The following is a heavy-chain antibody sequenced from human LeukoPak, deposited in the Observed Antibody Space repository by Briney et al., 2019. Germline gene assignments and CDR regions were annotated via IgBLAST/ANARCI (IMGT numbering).Heavy chain of an antibody. V-gene: IGHV4-59*01. Sequence: SXTLSLTCTVSGGSISSYYWSWIRQPPGKGLEWIGYIYYSGSTKHNPSLRSRVTISVDTSKNQFSLKLSSVTAADTAVYYCARDKDTSSCLDYWGQGTLVTVSS. CDR3: ARDKDTSSCLDY. CDR2: IYYSGST. D-gene: IGHD6-13*01. J-gene: IGHJ4*02. CDR1: GGSISSYY.